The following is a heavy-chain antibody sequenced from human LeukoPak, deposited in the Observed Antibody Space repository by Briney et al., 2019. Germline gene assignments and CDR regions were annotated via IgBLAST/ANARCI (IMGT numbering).Heavy chain of an antibody. CDR3: ARASEVDTAMVMGDAFDI. D-gene: IGHD5-18*01. V-gene: IGHV4-61*02. CDR1: GGSISSGSYY. Sequence: PSETLSLTCTVSGGSISSGSYYWSWIRQPAGKGLEWIGRIYTSGSTNYNPSLKSRVTISVDTSKNQFSLKLSSVTAADTAVYYCARASEVDTAMVMGDAFDIWGQGTMVTVSS. J-gene: IGHJ3*02. CDR2: IYTSGST.